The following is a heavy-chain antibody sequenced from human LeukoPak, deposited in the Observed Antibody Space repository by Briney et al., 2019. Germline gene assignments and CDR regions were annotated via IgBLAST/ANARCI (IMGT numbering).Heavy chain of an antibody. CDR3: AKVSGSGWHFDH. Sequence: PGGSLRLSCAASGFTFSPYPMNWVRQAPGKGLEWVSYISGPSDTIHYADSVKGRFTISRDNAKNSLYLQMNSLGAEDTAVYYCAKVSGSGWHFDHWGQGTLVTVSS. CDR1: GFTFSPYP. V-gene: IGHV3-48*04. D-gene: IGHD6-19*01. J-gene: IGHJ4*02. CDR2: ISGPSDTI.